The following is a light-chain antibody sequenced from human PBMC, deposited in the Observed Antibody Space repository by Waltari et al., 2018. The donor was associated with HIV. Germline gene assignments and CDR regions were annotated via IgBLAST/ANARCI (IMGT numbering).Light chain of an antibody. V-gene: IGLV1-40*01. J-gene: IGLJ1*01. Sequence: QSVLTQPPSLSGAPGQRVTISCTGSSSNIGANFDVHWYQVLPGTAPKLLIFANSNRPSGVPDRFSGSKSGTSASLAITGLQPEDEAEYFCQSFDNSLNGYVFGTGTTVIVL. CDR2: ANS. CDR3: QSFDNSLNGYV. CDR1: SSNIGANFD.